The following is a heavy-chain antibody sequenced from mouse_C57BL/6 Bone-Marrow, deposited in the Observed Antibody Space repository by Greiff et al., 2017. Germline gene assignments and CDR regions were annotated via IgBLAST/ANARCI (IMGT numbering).Heavy chain of an antibody. V-gene: IGHV1-54*01. D-gene: IGHD2-3*01. CDR3: ARSMMVTFDY. J-gene: IGHJ2*01. Sequence: QVQLQQSGAELVRPGTSVKVSCKASGYAFTNYLIEWVKQRPGQGLEWIGVINPGSGGTNYNEKFKGKATLTADKSSSTAYMQLSSLTSEDSAVYFCARSMMVTFDYWGQGTTLTVSS. CDR1: GYAFTNYL. CDR2: INPGSGGT.